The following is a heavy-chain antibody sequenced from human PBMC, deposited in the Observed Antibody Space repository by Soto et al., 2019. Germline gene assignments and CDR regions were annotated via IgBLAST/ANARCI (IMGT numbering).Heavy chain of an antibody. CDR1: GGSITTGGYY. CDR3: ARTKCSGGSCYSWSLDY. V-gene: IGHV4-31*03. D-gene: IGHD2-15*01. CDR2: RYYSEST. Sequence: SETLSLTCTVSGGSITTGGYYWSWIRQLPGKGLEWIGHRYYSESTYYNPSLKSRVSISLDTSKNQLSLKLSFVTAADTAMYYCARTKCSGGSCYSWSLDYWGQGTPVTVSS. J-gene: IGHJ4*02.